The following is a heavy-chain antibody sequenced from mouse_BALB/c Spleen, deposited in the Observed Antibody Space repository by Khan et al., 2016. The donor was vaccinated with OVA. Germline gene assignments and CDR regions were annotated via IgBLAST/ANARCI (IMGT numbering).Heavy chain of an antibody. CDR1: GYTFTTYW. CDR2: INPTSGYT. V-gene: IGHV1-7*01. J-gene: IGHJ2*01. Sequence: VELVESGAELAKPGASVKMSCKASGYTFTTYWMHWVKQRPGQGLEWIGYINPTSGYTDYNEKFKDRATLSADKSSSTVYLQPSSLTSEDSAVYYCTRDRIDYWGQGTTLTVSS. CDR3: TRDRIDY.